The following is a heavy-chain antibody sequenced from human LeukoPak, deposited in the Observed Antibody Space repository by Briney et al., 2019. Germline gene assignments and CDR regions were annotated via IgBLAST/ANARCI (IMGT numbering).Heavy chain of an antibody. Sequence: GGSLRLSCAASGFTFDDYAMHWVRQAPGKGLEWVSLISWDGGSTYYADSVKGRFTISRDNSKNSLYLQMNSLRAEDTALYYCAKDMGGTGTTSCMDVWGQGTTVTVSS. D-gene: IGHD1-1*01. CDR2: ISWDGGST. CDR3: AKDMGGTGTTSCMDV. V-gene: IGHV3-43D*03. J-gene: IGHJ6*02. CDR1: GFTFDDYA.